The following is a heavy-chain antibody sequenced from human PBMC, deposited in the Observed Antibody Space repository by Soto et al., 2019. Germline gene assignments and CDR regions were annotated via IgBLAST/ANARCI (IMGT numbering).Heavy chain of an antibody. Sequence: SETLSLTCAVYGGSFSGYYWSWIRQPPGKGLEWIGEINHSGSTNYNPSLKSRVTISVDTSKNQFSLKLSSVTAADTAVYYCARVSGYSSRGADYWGQGTLVTVSS. CDR3: ARVSGYSSRGADY. D-gene: IGHD6-19*01. V-gene: IGHV4-34*01. J-gene: IGHJ4*02. CDR2: INHSGST. CDR1: GGSFSGYY.